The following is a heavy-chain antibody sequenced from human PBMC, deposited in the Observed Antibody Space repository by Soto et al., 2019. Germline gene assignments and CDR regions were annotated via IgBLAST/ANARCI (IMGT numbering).Heavy chain of an antibody. CDR2: ISSSSSYI. Sequence: GGSLRLSCAASGFTFSSYSMNWVRQAPGKGLEWVSSISSSSSYIYYADSVKGRFTISRDNAKNSLYLQMNSLRAEDTAVYYCARGVGNYNAFDIWGQGTMVTVSS. CDR1: GFTFSSYS. D-gene: IGHD1-7*01. V-gene: IGHV3-21*01. CDR3: ARGVGNYNAFDI. J-gene: IGHJ3*02.